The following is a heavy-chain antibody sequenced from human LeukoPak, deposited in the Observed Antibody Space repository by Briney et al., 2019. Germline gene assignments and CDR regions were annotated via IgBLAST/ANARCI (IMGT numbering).Heavy chain of an antibody. Sequence: ASVNVSCKASGYSFGDYGFSWVRQAPGQGLEWLGRISAYNGNRNYAQKVEGRVTMTTDTSTSTAYLELRGLRPDDTAVYYCARDDSGAKVDIDYWGQGTLLIVSS. D-gene: IGHD5-12*01. CDR3: ARDDSGAKVDIDY. CDR2: ISAYNGNR. J-gene: IGHJ4*02. V-gene: IGHV1-18*01. CDR1: GYSFGDYG.